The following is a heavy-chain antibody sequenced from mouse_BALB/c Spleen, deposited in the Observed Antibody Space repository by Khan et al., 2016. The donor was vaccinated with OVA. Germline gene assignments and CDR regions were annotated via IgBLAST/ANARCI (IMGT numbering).Heavy chain of an antibody. D-gene: IGHD1-1*01. CDR3: ARRGRRWDFDY. Sequence: VQLQQSGAELAKPGASVKMSCKASGYTFTNYWMNWVKQRPGQGLEWIGYINPSTGYTEDNQKFKDKATLTADKSSSTAYMQLSSLTSEDSAVYYCARRGRRWDFDYWGQGTTLTGSS. J-gene: IGHJ2*01. CDR1: GYTFTNYW. V-gene: IGHV1-7*01. CDR2: INPSTGYT.